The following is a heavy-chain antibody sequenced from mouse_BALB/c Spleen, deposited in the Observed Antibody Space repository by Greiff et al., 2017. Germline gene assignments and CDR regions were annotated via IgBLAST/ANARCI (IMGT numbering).Heavy chain of an antibody. CDR3: ARQGYPDAGLAE. CDR2: ISSGGGST. J-gene: IGHJ3*02. CDR1: GFAFSSYD. D-gene: IGHD6-1*01. V-gene: IGHV5-12-1*01. Sequence: VKLMESGGGLVKPGGSLKLSCAASGFAFSSYDLSWVRQTPEKRLEWVAYISSGGGSTYYPDTVKGRFTISIDNAKNTLYLQMSSLKSEDTAMYYGARQGYPDAGLAEWGQGTQGTGAA.